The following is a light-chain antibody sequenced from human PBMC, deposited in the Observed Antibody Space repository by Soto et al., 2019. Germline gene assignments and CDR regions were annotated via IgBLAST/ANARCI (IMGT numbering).Light chain of an antibody. CDR3: QQYNSYSPRIT. Sequence: DIQMTQSPSTLSGSVVDRVTITCRASQTISSWLAWYQQKPGKAPKLLIYDASSLESGVPSRFSGSGSGTEFTLTISSLQPDDFATYYCQQYNSYSPRITFGGETKVDIK. CDR1: QTISSW. CDR2: DAS. V-gene: IGKV1-5*01. J-gene: IGKJ4*01.